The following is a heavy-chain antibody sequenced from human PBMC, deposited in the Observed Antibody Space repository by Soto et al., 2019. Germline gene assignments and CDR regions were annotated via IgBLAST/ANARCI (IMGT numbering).Heavy chain of an antibody. Sequence: SVKVSSKAPGGTFSSYAISWVRQAPGQGLEWMGGIIPIFGTANYAQKFQGRVTITADESTSTAYMELSSLRSEDTAVYYCARDLIGVASSPMDVWGQGTAVTVSS. D-gene: IGHD3-3*01. V-gene: IGHV1-69*13. CDR2: IIPIFGTA. J-gene: IGHJ6*02. CDR3: ARDLIGVASSPMDV. CDR1: GGTFSSYA.